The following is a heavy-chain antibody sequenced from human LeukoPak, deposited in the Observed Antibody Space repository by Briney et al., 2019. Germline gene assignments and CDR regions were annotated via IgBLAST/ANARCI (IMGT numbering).Heavy chain of an antibody. CDR1: GGSISSGGYY. CDR2: IYYNGIT. Sequence: PSETLSLTCTVSGGSISSGGYYWSWIRQHPGKGLEWIGYIYYNGITYYNPSLKSLLTISVDTSKNQFSLKLRSVTAADTAVYYCAKEARSSWHPPNFDYWGQGTLVTVSS. D-gene: IGHD6-13*01. V-gene: IGHV4-31*01. CDR3: AKEARSSWHPPNFDY. J-gene: IGHJ4*02.